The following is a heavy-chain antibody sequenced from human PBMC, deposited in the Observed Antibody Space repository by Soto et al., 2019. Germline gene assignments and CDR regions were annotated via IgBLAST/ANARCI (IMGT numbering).Heavy chain of an antibody. V-gene: IGHV4-31*03. CDR3: ATYGSGSYKPTTFDY. CDR1: GGSISSGGYY. D-gene: IGHD3-10*01. J-gene: IGHJ4*02. Sequence: QVQLQESGPGLVKPSQTLSLTCTVSGGSISSGGYYWSWIRQHPGKGLEWIGYIYYSGSTYYNPSPKSRVTISVDTSKNQFSLKLSYVTAADTAVYYCATYGSGSYKPTTFDYWGQGTLVTVSS. CDR2: IYYSGST.